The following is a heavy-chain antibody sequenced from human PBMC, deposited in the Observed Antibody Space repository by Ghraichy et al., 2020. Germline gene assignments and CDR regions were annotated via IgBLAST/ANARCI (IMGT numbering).Heavy chain of an antibody. CDR1: GFTFSSYG. CDR3: AKSGTDFWSGYLLSYFDY. D-gene: IGHD3-3*01. CDR2: ISYDGSNK. Sequence: GGSLRLSCAASGFTFSSYGMHWVRQAPGKGLEWVAVISYDGSNKYYADSVKGRFTISRDNSKNTLYLQMNSLRAEDTAVYYCAKSGTDFWSGYLLSYFDYGGQGTLVTVSS. J-gene: IGHJ4*02. V-gene: IGHV3-30*18.